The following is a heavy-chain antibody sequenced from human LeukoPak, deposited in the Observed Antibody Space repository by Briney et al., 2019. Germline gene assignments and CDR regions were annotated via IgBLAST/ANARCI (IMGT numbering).Heavy chain of an antibody. V-gene: IGHV3-49*04. CDR2: IRSKAYGGTT. J-gene: IGHJ4*02. D-gene: IGHD2-8*01. CDR3: TRVYLNYYFDY. CDR1: GFTFGDYA. Sequence: GGSLRLSCTASGFTFGDYAMSWVRQAPGKGLEWVGFIRSKAYGGTTEYAASVKGRFTISRDDSKSIAYLQMNSLKTEDTAAYYCTRVYLNYYFDYWGQGTLVTVSS.